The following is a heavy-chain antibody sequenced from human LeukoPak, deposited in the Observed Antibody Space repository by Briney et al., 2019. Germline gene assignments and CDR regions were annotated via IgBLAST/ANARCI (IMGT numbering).Heavy chain of an antibody. D-gene: IGHD3-10*01. CDR3: ARDWVAGVPFDAFDI. Sequence: GGSLRLSCAASGITLSSYWMSWVRQAPGKGLEWVANIKEDGSEKYYVDSVEGRFTISRDNAKNSLYLHMNSLTAEDTAMYYCARDWVAGVPFDAFDIWGQGTMVSVSS. CDR2: IKEDGSEK. J-gene: IGHJ3*02. V-gene: IGHV3-7*01. CDR1: GITLSSYW.